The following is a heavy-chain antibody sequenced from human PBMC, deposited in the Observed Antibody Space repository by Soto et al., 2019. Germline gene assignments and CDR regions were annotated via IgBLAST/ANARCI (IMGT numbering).Heavy chain of an antibody. Sequence: SETLSLTCTVSGASINSYHWSWIRQPPGKGLEWVGYISSSGSSNFNPSLKGRASISIDTSKNQLSLKSSSVTAADTAVYYCARLFREWWVVQENYFDTWGQGTLVTVSS. D-gene: IGHD6-19*01. CDR3: ARLFREWWVVQENYFDT. V-gene: IGHV4-59*08. CDR1: GASINSYH. J-gene: IGHJ4*02. CDR2: ISSSGSS.